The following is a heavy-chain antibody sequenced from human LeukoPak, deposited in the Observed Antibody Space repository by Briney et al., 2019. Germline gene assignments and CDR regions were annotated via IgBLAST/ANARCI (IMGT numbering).Heavy chain of an antibody. J-gene: IGHJ3*02. Sequence: GGSLRLSCAASGFTFSSYAMRWVRQAPGKGLEWVAFIRYDGSNKYYADSVKGRFTISRDNSKNTLYLQMNSLRAGDTAVYYCAKEAPGAFVIWGQGTIVTVSS. V-gene: IGHV3-30*02. CDR2: IRYDGSNK. CDR1: GFTFSSYA. CDR3: AKEAPGAFVI. D-gene: IGHD4/OR15-4a*01.